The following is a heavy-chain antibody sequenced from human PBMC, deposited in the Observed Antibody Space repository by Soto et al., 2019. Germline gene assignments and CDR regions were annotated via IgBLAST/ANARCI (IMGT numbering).Heavy chain of an antibody. CDR3: ARGHTRAIMVRGGIGI. CDR1: GGSFSGYY. CDR2: INHSGST. V-gene: IGHV4-34*01. Sequence: QVQLQQWGAGLLKPSETLSLTCAVYGGSFSGYYWSWIRQPPGQGLEWIGEINHSGSTNYNPSLKSRVTISVGTSKDQFAQKLSSVTDADTAVYCCARGHTRAIMVRGGIGIWGQGTMVTVPS. J-gene: IGHJ3*02. D-gene: IGHD3-10*01.